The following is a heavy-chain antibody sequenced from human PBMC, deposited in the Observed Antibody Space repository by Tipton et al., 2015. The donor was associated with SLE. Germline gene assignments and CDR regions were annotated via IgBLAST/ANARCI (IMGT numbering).Heavy chain of an antibody. CDR1: GGSFSGYY. CDR3: ASRGGEDVDY. D-gene: IGHD3-16*01. J-gene: IGHJ4*02. V-gene: IGHV4-34*01. CDR2: INHSGST. Sequence: LRLSCAVYGGSFSGYYWSWIRQPPGKGLEWIGEINHSGSTNYNPSLKSRVTISVDTSKNQFSLKLSSVTAADTAVYYCASRGGEDVDYWGQGTLVTVSS.